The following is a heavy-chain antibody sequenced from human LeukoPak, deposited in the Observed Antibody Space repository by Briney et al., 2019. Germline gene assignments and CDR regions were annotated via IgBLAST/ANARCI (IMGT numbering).Heavy chain of an antibody. CDR1: GGSTSSSSYY. CDR3: ASIKNYYDSSGYYFLG. D-gene: IGHD3-22*01. Sequence: SETLSLTCTVSGGSTSSSSYYWGWIRQPPGKGLEWIGRIYYSGSTYYNPSLKSRVTISVDTSKNQFSLKLSSVTAADTAMYYCASIKNYYDSSGYYFLGWGQGTLVTVSS. CDR2: IYYSGST. V-gene: IGHV4-39*07. J-gene: IGHJ4*02.